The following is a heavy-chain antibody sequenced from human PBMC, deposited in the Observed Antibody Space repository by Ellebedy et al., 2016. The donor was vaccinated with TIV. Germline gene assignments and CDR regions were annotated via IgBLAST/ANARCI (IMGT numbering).Heavy chain of an antibody. CDR2: IYDSGTT. J-gene: IGHJ5*02. CDR1: GGSMSSYY. D-gene: IGHD6-19*01. CDR3: ARGIAVAGQDWVDP. Sequence: SETLSLXCTVSGGSMSSYYWNWMRQPPGKGLEWVGYIYDSGTTRYNPSLESRVTISIDTSKNQFFLSLTSVTAADTAVYYCARGIAVAGQDWVDPWGQGTLVTVSS. V-gene: IGHV4-59*01.